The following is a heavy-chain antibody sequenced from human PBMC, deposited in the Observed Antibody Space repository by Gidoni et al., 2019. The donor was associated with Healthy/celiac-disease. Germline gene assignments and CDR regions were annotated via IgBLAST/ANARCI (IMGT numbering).Heavy chain of an antibody. CDR2: INHSGST. J-gene: IGHJ4*02. CDR1: GGSFSGYD. Sequence: QVQLQQWGAGLLKPSETLSLTCAVYGGSFSGYDWSWIRQPPGKGLEWIGEINHSGSTNYNPSLKSRVTISVDTSKNQFSLKLSSVTAADTAVYYCARGPAADTAMVSVGALRVNYYFDYWGQGTLVTVSS. D-gene: IGHD5-18*01. CDR3: ARGPAADTAMVSVGALRVNYYFDY. V-gene: IGHV4-34*01.